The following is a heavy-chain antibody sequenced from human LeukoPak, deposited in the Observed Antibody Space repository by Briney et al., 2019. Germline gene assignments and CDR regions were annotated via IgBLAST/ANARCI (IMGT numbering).Heavy chain of an antibody. CDR3: AKQMRD. J-gene: IGHJ4*02. CDR2: INGDGSNA. Sequence: GGSLRLSCAASGCTLSSYWMHWVRQVPGKGLVWVSQINGDGSNAYYADSVKGRFTISRDNAKNTLYLQVNNLRAEDTAVYYCAKQMRDWGQGTPVTVSS. V-gene: IGHV3-74*01. CDR1: GCTLSSYW. D-gene: IGHD1/OR15-1a*01.